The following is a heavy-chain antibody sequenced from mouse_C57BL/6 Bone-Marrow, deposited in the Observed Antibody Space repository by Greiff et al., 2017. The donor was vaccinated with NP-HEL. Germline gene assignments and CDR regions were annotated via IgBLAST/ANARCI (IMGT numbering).Heavy chain of an antibody. CDR3: ARRYRGLYYYAMDY. J-gene: IGHJ4*01. CDR1: GFTFSDYG. CDR2: ISSGSSTI. D-gene: IGHD2-12*01. Sequence: EVKLMESGGGLVKPGGSLKLSCAASGFTFSDYGMHWVRQAPEKGLEWVAYISSGSSTIYYADTVKGRFTISRDTAKNTLFLQMTSLRSEDTAMYYGARRYRGLYYYAMDYWGQGTSVTVSS. V-gene: IGHV5-17*01.